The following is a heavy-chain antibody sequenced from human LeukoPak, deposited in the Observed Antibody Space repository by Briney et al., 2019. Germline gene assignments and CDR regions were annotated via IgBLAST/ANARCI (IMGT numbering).Heavy chain of an antibody. J-gene: IGHJ4*02. V-gene: IGHV3-13*01. Sequence: GGPLRLSCAASGFTFSSYDMHWVRQAPGKGLEWVSGIGTAGDTYYPGSVKGRFTISRENAKNSLYLQMNSLRAGDTAVYYCARGPSGSYLDYWGQGTLVTVSS. CDR1: GFTFSSYD. CDR3: ARGPSGSYLDY. CDR2: IGTAGDT. D-gene: IGHD6-19*01.